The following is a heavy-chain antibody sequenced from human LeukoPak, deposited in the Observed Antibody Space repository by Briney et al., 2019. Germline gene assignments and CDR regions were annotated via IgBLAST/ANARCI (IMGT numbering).Heavy chain of an antibody. CDR2: IYSSGST. CDR1: GCSITGYH. J-gene: IGHJ3*02. CDR3: ARRNDFDI. V-gene: IGHV4-4*08. Sequence: SETLSLTCTVSGCSITGYHWSWIRQPPGKGLEWIGYIYSSGSTEYKPSLKSRATISAATSKNQFSLKLTSVTAADTPIYYCARRNDFDIWGQGTMVTVSS.